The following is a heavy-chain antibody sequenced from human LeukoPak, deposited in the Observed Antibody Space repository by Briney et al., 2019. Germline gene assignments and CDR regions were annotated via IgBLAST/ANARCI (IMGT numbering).Heavy chain of an antibody. V-gene: IGHV4-59*01. J-gene: IGHJ5*02. Sequence: MASETLSLTCTVSGGSISSYYWSWIRQPPGKGLEWIGYIYYSGGTNYNPSLKSRVTISVDTSKNQFSLKLSSVTAADTAVYYCARGLTIFGVVMFDPWGQGTLVTVSS. CDR2: IYYSGGT. CDR1: GGSISSYY. CDR3: ARGLTIFGVVMFDP. D-gene: IGHD3-3*01.